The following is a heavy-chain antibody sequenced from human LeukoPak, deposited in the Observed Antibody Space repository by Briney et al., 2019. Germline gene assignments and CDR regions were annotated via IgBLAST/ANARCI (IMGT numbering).Heavy chain of an antibody. CDR1: GGPISSSSYY. V-gene: IGHV4-39*01. J-gene: IGHJ5*02. Sequence: PSETLSLTCTVSGGPISSSSYYWGWIRQPPGTGLEWIGSIYYSGSTYYNPSLKSRVTISVDKSKNQFSLKLSSVTAADTAVYYCARGRGTMVRGPPGHPWGQGTLVTVSS. D-gene: IGHD3-10*01. CDR3: ARGRGTMVRGPPGHP. CDR2: IYYSGST.